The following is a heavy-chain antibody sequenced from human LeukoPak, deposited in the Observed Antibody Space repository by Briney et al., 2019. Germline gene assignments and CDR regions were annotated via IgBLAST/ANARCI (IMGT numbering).Heavy chain of an antibody. J-gene: IGHJ4*02. CDR1: GYTLTELS. CDR3: ATDLETRGYCSGGSCLADPPN. D-gene: IGHD2-15*01. CDR2: FDPEDGET. Sequence: ASVKVSCKVSGYTLTELSMHWVRQAPGKGLEWMGGFDPEDGETIYAQKFQGRVTMTEDTSTDTAYMELSSLRSEDTAVYYYATDLETRGYCSGGSCLADPPNWGQGTLVTVSS. V-gene: IGHV1-24*01.